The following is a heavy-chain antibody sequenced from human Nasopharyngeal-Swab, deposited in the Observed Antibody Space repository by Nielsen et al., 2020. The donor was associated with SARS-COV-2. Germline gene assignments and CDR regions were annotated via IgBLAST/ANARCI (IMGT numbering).Heavy chain of an antibody. CDR2: ISSSSYI. V-gene: IGHV3-21*01. J-gene: IGHJ6*02. Sequence: LTCAASGFTFSSYSMNWVRQAPGKGLEWVSSISSSSYIYYADSVKGRFTISRDNAKNSLYLQMNSLRAEDAAVYYCARDPRYGGYLYYYYGMDVWGQGTTVTVSS. D-gene: IGHD5-12*01. CDR3: ARDPRYGGYLYYYYGMDV. CDR1: GFTFSSYS.